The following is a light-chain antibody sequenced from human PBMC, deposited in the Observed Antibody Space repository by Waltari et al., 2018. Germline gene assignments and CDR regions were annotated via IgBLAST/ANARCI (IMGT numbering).Light chain of an antibody. Sequence: QSVLTQPPSASGTPGQRVTISCSGSSSNIGSNTVNWYQQLPGTAPKLRIYNNNHRPSGGPDRCSGSNAGTSASLAISGRQSEDEADYYCAAWDDSLNGHVVFGGGTKLTVL. CDR1: SSNIGSNT. CDR3: AAWDDSLNGHVV. J-gene: IGLJ2*01. CDR2: NNN. V-gene: IGLV1-44*01.